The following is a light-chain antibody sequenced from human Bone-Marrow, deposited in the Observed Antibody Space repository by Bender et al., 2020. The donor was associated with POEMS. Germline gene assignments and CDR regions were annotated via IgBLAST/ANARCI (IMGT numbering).Light chain of an antibody. CDR1: DYDVGTYNL. J-gene: IGLJ1*01. CDR3: CSYAGNSNFI. CDR2: EVN. V-gene: IGLV2-23*02. Sequence: QSALTQSASVSGSPGQSITISCTGADYDVGTYNLVSWYQQHPGKAPKLIIFEVNKRPSGVSNRFSGSKSGNTASLTISGLQAEDEADYFCCSYAGNSNFIFGTGTTVTVL.